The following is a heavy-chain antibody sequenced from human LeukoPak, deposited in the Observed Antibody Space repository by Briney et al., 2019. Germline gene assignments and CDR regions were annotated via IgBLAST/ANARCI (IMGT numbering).Heavy chain of an antibody. D-gene: IGHD3-16*01. CDR2: INHSGST. J-gene: IGHJ4*02. Sequence: SETLSLTCAVYGGSFSGYYWSWIRQPPGKGLEWIGEINHSGSTNYNPSLKSRVTISVDTSKNQFSLKLNSVTAADTAVYYCAVSKGGGVLNFDYWGQGNLVTVSP. CDR1: GGSFSGYY. CDR3: AVSKGGGVLNFDY. V-gene: IGHV4-34*01.